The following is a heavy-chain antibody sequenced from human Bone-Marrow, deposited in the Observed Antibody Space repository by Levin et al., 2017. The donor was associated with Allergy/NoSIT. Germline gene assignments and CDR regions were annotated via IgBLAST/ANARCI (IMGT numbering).Heavy chain of an antibody. CDR1: GFTFSDSY. J-gene: IGHJ3*01. V-gene: IGHV3-11*03. CDR3: VRSPRGVVPYV. Sequence: NAGGSLRLSCAASGFTFSDSYMSWIRQAPGKGLEWISYISPSSGYTNHADSVKGRFTISRDNAKNSLYLQMNSLRAEDTAVYYCVRSPRGVVPYVWGQGTMVTVSS. CDR2: ISPSSGYT. D-gene: IGHD3-16*01.